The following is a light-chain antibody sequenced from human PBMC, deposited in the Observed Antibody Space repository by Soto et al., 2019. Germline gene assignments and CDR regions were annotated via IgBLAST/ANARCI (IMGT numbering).Light chain of an antibody. Sequence: EIVLTQFPGTLSLSPGERATLSCRASQSVSSNFLAWYQQKPGQAPRLLIYGASSRATGIPDRFGGSGSGTDFTLTISRLEPVDFAVYYCHQYGTSPRTFGQGTSVEVK. CDR2: GAS. J-gene: IGKJ1*01. CDR3: HQYGTSPRT. CDR1: QSVSSNF. V-gene: IGKV3-20*01.